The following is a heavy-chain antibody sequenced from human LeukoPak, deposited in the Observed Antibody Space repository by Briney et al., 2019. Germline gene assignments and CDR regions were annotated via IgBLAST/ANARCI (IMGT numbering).Heavy chain of an antibody. V-gene: IGHV3-21*01. J-gene: IGHJ6*03. D-gene: IGHD3-10*01. Sequence: ETLSLTCTVSGDSISSSSYYWAWLRQPPGKGLEWVSSISSSSSYIYYADSVKGRFTISRDNAKNSLYLQMNSLRAEDTAVYYCASSITMVRGVSFYMDVWGKGTTVTVSS. CDR2: ISSSSSYI. CDR1: GDSISSSS. CDR3: ASSITMVRGVSFYMDV.